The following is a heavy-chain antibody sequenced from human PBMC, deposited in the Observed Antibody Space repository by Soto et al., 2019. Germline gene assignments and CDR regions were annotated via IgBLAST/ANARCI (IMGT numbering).Heavy chain of an antibody. Sequence: PGGSLRLSCAASGFSFISYAMSWVRQAPGKRLEWVSTISGSDGKTFYADSVKGRFSISRDTSKNMLYLQMNNLRGDDTAVYYCVRWSYLDYWGQGTRVTVSS. CDR1: GFSFISYA. D-gene: IGHD3-3*01. CDR3: VRWSYLDY. CDR2: ISGSDGKT. V-gene: IGHV3-23*01. J-gene: IGHJ4*02.